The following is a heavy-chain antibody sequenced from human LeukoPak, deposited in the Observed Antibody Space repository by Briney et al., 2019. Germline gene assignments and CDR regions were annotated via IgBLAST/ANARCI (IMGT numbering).Heavy chain of an antibody. CDR1: GYSFTSYG. Sequence: ASVKVSCKTSGYSFTSYGISWVRQAPGQGLEWMGWISAYNGNTNYAQKVQGRVTMTTDTSTSTAYMELRSLRSDDTAVYYCARDRWYSRNWNDAVDIWGQGTMVTVSS. CDR2: ISAYNGNT. CDR3: ARDRWYSRNWNDAVDI. D-gene: IGHD6-13*01. V-gene: IGHV1-18*01. J-gene: IGHJ3*02.